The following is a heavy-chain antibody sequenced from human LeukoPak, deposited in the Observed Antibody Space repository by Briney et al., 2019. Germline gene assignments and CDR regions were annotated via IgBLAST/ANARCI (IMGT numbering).Heavy chain of an antibody. J-gene: IGHJ6*02. V-gene: IGHV3-48*04. CDR3: AREGVGNLGYYYGMDV. CDR2: ISSSGSTI. D-gene: IGHD4-23*01. CDR1: GFTFSSYW. Sequence: GGSLRLSCAASGFTFSSYWVSWVRQAPGKGLEWVSYISSSGSTIYCADSVKGRFTISRDNAKNSLYLQMNSLRAEDTAVYYCAREGVGNLGYYYGMDVWGQGTTVTVSS.